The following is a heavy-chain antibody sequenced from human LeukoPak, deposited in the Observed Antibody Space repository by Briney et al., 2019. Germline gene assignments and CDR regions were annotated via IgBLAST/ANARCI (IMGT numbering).Heavy chain of an antibody. CDR1: GYTLTELS. Sequence: SVKVSCKVSGYTLTELSMHWVRQAPGQGLEWMGGIIPIFGTANYAQKFQGRVTITADESTSTAYMELSSLRSEDTAVYYCARGDGYYDSSAVGLDYWGQGTLVTVSS. CDR2: IIPIFGTA. V-gene: IGHV1-69*13. CDR3: ARGDGYYDSSAVGLDY. J-gene: IGHJ4*02. D-gene: IGHD3-22*01.